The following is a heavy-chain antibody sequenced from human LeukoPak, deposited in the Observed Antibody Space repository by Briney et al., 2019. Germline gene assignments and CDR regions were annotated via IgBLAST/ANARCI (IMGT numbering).Heavy chain of an antibody. CDR2: IIPIFGTA. CDR3: ASRFYDILTGYENYSDY. D-gene: IGHD3-9*01. V-gene: IGHV1-69*13. J-gene: IGHJ4*02. CDR1: GGTFSSYA. Sequence: SVKVSCKASGGTFSSYAISWVRQAPGQGLEWMGGIIPIFGTANYAQKFQGRVTITADESTSTAYMELSSLRSEDTAVYYCASRFYDILTGYENYSDYWGQGTLVTVSS.